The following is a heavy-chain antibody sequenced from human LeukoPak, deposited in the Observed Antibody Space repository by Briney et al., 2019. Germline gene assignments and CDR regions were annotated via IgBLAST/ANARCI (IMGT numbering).Heavy chain of an antibody. Sequence: PSETLSLTCTVSGGSISSSSYYWGWIRQPPGKVLEWIGSIYYSGSTYYNPSLKSRVTISVDTSKNQFSLKLSSVTAADTAVYYCARDRSSLSADYFDYWGQGTLVTVSS. J-gene: IGHJ4*02. D-gene: IGHD6-6*01. CDR3: ARDRSSLSADYFDY. CDR1: GGSISSSSYY. CDR2: IYYSGST. V-gene: IGHV4-39*07.